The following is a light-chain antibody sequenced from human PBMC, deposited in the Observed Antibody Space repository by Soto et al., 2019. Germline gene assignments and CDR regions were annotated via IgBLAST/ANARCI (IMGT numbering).Light chain of an antibody. CDR1: QSVSSN. V-gene: IGKV3-15*01. CDR2: GAS. J-gene: IGKJ1*01. CDR3: QQYNNPST. Sequence: EIVMTQSPATLSVSPGERATLSCRASQSVSSNLAWYQQKPGQAPRLLIYGASTRATDIPARFSGSGSGTDLTLTITSLQSEDFAVYYCQQYNNPSTFGQGTKVDIK.